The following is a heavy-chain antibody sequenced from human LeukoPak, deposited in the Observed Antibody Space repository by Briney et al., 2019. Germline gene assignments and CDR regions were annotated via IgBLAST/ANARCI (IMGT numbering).Heavy chain of an antibody. Sequence: SETLSLTCTVSDSSITSTYYWAWFRQPPGKGLEWIATVFRLQTVRAFNNPSLGSRVTMSLDPSHNQFSLNLTSVTAADTALYFCARVLHAPYLIDSWGQGTLVTVSS. D-gene: IGHD2-8*01. CDR3: ARVLHAPYLIDS. V-gene: IGHV4-38-2*02. J-gene: IGHJ4*02. CDR1: DSSITSTYY. CDR2: VFRLQTVRA.